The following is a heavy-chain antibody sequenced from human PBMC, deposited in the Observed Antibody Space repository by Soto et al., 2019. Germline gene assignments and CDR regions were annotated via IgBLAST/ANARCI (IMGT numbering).Heavy chain of an antibody. J-gene: IGHJ6*02. CDR3: AKDSHSLVLRYFDWPDYYYGMDV. D-gene: IGHD3-9*01. V-gene: IGHV3-23*01. CDR2: ISGSGGST. Sequence: GGSLRLSCAASGFTFSSYAMSWVRQAPGKGLEWVSAISGSGGSTYYADSVKGRFTISRDNSKNTLYLQMNSLRAEDTAVYYCAKDSHSLVLRYFDWPDYYYGMDVWGQGTTVTVSS. CDR1: GFTFSSYA.